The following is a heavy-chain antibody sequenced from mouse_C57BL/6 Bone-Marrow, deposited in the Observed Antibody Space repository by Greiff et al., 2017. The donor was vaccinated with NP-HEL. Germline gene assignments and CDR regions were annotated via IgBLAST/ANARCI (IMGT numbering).Heavy chain of an antibody. J-gene: IGHJ3*01. V-gene: IGHV2-2*01. CDR2: IWSGGST. CDR1: GFSLTSYG. Sequence: QVHVKQSGPGLVQPSQSLSITCTVSGFSLTSYGVHWVRQSPGKGLEWLGVIWSGGSTDYNAAFISRLSISKDNSKSQVFFKMNSLQADDTAIYYCARNPSYSNSWFAYWGQGTLVTVSA. D-gene: IGHD2-5*01. CDR3: ARNPSYSNSWFAY.